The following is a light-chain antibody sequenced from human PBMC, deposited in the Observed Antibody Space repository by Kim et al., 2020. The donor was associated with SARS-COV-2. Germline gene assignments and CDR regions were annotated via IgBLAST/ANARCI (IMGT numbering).Light chain of an antibody. Sequence: QSALTQPASVSGSPGQSITLSCTGTSSDVGNYNYVSWFQQYPGKAPKLMIYEIDNRPSGVSNRFSGSKSGYTASLTISGLQAEDEAEYYCSSYTRSGIWVFGGGTKVTV. CDR2: EID. CDR3: SSYTRSGIWV. J-gene: IGLJ3*02. V-gene: IGLV2-14*03. CDR1: SSDVGNYNY.